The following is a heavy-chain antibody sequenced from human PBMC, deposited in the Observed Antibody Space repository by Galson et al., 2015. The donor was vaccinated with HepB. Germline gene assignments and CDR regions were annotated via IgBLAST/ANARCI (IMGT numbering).Heavy chain of an antibody. CDR3: ARDPRSDITMIALSIKPEGYGMDV. CDR1: GYTFIGYY. D-gene: IGHD3-22*01. Sequence: SCKASGYTFIGYYIHWMRQVPGQGLEWMGWVNPDSGGTNYPQKFQGRVTMTRDTSITTAYMELSRLRSDDTAVYYCARDPRSDITMIALSIKPEGYGMDVWGQGTTVTVSS. J-gene: IGHJ6*02. CDR2: VNPDSGGT. V-gene: IGHV1-2*02.